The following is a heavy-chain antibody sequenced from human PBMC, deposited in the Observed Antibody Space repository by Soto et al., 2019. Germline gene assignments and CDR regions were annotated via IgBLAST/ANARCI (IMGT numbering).Heavy chain of an antibody. Sequence: QVQLQQWGAGLLKPSETLSLTCAVYGGSFSGYYWSWIRQPPGKGLEWIGEINHSGSTNYNPSLKSRVTISVDTSKNQFSLRLSSVTAADTAVYYCARVHPDTRDFWSGYYTGGVGWREATKKYYFDYWGQGTLVTVSS. J-gene: IGHJ4*02. D-gene: IGHD3-3*01. CDR2: INHSGST. V-gene: IGHV4-34*01. CDR1: GGSFSGYY. CDR3: ARVHPDTRDFWSGYYTGGVGWREATKKYYFDY.